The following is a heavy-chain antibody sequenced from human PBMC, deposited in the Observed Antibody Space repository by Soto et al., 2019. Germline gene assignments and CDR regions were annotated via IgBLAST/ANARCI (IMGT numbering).Heavy chain of an antibody. CDR2: IIPIFGTA. CDR1: GGTFSSYA. Sequence: SVKVSCKASGGTFSSYAISWVRQAPGQGLEWMGGIIPIFGTANYAQKFQGRVTITADESTSTAYMELSSLRSEDTAVYYCARDRYSGYDAYYYYGMDVWGQGTTVTVSS. J-gene: IGHJ6*02. CDR3: ARDRYSGYDAYYYYGMDV. D-gene: IGHD5-12*01. V-gene: IGHV1-69*13.